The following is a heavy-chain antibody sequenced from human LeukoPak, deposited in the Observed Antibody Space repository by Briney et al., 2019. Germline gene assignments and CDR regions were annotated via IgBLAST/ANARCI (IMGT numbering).Heavy chain of an antibody. CDR3: ARLLVAAASEYYFDY. Sequence: GESLQVSCKGSGYSFTSYWIGWVRPMPGKGLGWMGIIYPGDSDTRYSPSFQGQVTISADKSISTAYLQWSSLKASDTAMYYCARLLVAAASEYYFDYWGQGTPVTVSS. D-gene: IGHD6-13*01. CDR1: GYSFTSYW. CDR2: IYPGDSDT. V-gene: IGHV5-51*01. J-gene: IGHJ4*02.